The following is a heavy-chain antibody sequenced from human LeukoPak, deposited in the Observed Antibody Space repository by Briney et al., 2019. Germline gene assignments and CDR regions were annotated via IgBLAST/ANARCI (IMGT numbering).Heavy chain of an antibody. V-gene: IGHV3-30*04. CDR2: ISYDGSNK. D-gene: IGHD3-3*01. J-gene: IGHJ3*02. CDR1: GFTFSSYA. CDR3: ARGTNYDFWSGYTYAFDI. Sequence: PGRSLRLSCAASGFTFSSYAMHWVRQAPGKGLEWVAVISYDGSNKYYADSVKGRFTISRDNAKNSLYLQMNSLRAEDTAVYYCARGTNYDFWSGYTYAFDIWGQGTMVTVSS.